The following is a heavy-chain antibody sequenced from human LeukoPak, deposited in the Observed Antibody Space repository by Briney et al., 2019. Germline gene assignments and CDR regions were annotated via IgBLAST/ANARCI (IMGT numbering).Heavy chain of an antibody. Sequence: PSETLSLTCTVSGGSISSSSYYWGWIRQPPGKGLEWIGSIYYSGSTYYNPPLKSRVTISVDTSKNQFSLKLSSVTAADTAVYYCATHAHHGNYDYWGQGTLVTVSS. CDR2: IYYSGST. V-gene: IGHV4-39*01. CDR1: GGSISSSSYY. CDR3: ATHAHHGNYDY. J-gene: IGHJ4*02. D-gene: IGHD1-14*01.